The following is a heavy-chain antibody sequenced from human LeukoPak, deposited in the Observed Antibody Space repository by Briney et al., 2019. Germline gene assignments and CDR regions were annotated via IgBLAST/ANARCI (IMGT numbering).Heavy chain of an antibody. CDR3: AGEGTSGTHLNWFDP. V-gene: IGHV4-59*01. D-gene: IGHD1-1*01. Sequence: SETLSLTCTVSGGSISSYYWSWIRQPPGKGLEWIGHIYGSGSTNYNPSLKSRVTLSVDTSKNQFSLKLSSVTAADTAVYYCAGEGTSGTHLNWFDPWGQGTLVTVSS. J-gene: IGHJ5*02. CDR2: IYGSGST. CDR1: GGSISSYY.